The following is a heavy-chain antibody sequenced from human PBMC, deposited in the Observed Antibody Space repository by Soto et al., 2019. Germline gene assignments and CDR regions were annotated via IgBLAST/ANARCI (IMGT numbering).Heavy chain of an antibody. Sequence: EVQLVESGGDLVQPGGSLRLSCAASGFTFSSYTMNWVRQAPGKGLEWISSITSGGTAVYYAKSVRGRFTISRDNAKNSLSLQMNTLRDEDTAVYYCSRDDAYNMFYWGQGTLVTVSS. CDR3: SRDDAYNMFY. CDR2: ITSGGTAV. V-gene: IGHV3-48*02. D-gene: IGHD3-10*02. CDR1: GFTFSSYT. J-gene: IGHJ4*02.